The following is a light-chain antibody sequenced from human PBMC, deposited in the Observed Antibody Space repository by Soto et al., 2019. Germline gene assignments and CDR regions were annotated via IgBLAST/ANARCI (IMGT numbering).Light chain of an antibody. CDR1: SSNIGAGYD. CDR2: GNS. Sequence: QSALTQPPSVSGAPGQRVTISCTGSSSNIGAGYDVHWYQQLPGTAPKLLIYGNSNRPSGVPDRFSGSKSGTSASLAITWLQAEDEADYYCQSYDSSLSLYVFGTGTKVTVL. J-gene: IGLJ1*01. V-gene: IGLV1-40*01. CDR3: QSYDSSLSLYV.